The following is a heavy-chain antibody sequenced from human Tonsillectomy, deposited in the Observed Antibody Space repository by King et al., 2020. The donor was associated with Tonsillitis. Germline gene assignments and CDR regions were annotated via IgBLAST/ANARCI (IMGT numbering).Heavy chain of an antibody. V-gene: IGHV4-30-2*01. D-gene: IGHD3-3*01. CDR2: FHHSGDT. Sequence: QLQGSGSGLVKPSKTLSLTCAVSNASISSGGYSWTWIRQPPGKGLEWIGCFHHSGDTFYNPSLRSRLTVSVDRSKNQFSLKLRSVTAADTAIYYCARDQDDFWSAAFDLWGQGTLVTVSS. CDR3: ARDQDDFWSAAFDL. CDR1: NASISSGGYS. J-gene: IGHJ3*01.